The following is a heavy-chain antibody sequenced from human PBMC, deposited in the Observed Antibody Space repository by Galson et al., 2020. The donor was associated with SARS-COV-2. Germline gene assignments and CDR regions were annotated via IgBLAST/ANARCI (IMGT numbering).Heavy chain of an antibody. CDR1: GGSFSGYY. D-gene: IGHD2-21*02. J-gene: IGHJ5*02. Sequence: SETLSLTCAVYGGSFSGYYWSWIRQPPGKGLAWLGEINHSGSTNYNPSLKSRVTISVDTSKNQFSLKLSSVTAADTAVYYCARIEKQVVTAMRAIYNWFDPWGQGTLVTVSS. CDR3: ARIEKQVVTAMRAIYNWFDP. V-gene: IGHV4-34*01. CDR2: INHSGST.